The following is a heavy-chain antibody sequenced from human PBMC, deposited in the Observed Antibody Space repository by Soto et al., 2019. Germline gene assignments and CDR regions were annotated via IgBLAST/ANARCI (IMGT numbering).Heavy chain of an antibody. D-gene: IGHD3-22*01. Sequence: GASVKVSCKASGYTFTSYGISWVRQAPGQGLEWMGWISAYNGNTNYAQRLQGRVTMTTDTSASTAYMELSSLRSEDTAVYYCARDGDPYYYDSSGYYPSDYWGQGTLVTVSS. J-gene: IGHJ4*02. CDR1: GYTFTSYG. CDR3: ARDGDPYYYDSSGYYPSDY. CDR2: ISAYNGNT. V-gene: IGHV1-18*01.